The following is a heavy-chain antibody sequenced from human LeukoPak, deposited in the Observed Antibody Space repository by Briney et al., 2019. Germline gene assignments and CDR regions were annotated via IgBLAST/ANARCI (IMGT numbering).Heavy chain of an antibody. D-gene: IGHD6-19*01. J-gene: IGHJ5*02. CDR2: LIGSSGST. Sequence: GGSLRLSCAASGFTSTNYAMNWVRQAPGKGLEWVSVLIGSSGSTDYAHSVKGRFTISRDTSKNTLFLQMNTLRAADTAVYYCAKGSGSGWYGWFAPWGQGTLVTVSS. V-gene: IGHV3-23*01. CDR1: GFTSTNYA. CDR3: AKGSGSGWYGWFAP.